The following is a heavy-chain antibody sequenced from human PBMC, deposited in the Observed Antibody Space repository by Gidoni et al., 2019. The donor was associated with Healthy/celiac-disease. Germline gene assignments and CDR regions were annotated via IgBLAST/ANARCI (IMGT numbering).Heavy chain of an antibody. CDR2: IDYRGGT. J-gene: IGHJ4*02. V-gene: IGHV4-39*01. D-gene: IGHD3-3*01. Sequence: PQLQASRPGLVKPSETLSLTCTVSVGPISSTSYYWGWLRQPPGHGLEWIGRIDYRGGTYYNPSLKRRVTISVDTSKNQFSLKLSSVTAADTAVYYCARHRDYDLWSGYLFDYWGQGTLVTVSS. CDR3: ARHRDYDLWSGYLFDY. CDR1: VGPISSTSYY.